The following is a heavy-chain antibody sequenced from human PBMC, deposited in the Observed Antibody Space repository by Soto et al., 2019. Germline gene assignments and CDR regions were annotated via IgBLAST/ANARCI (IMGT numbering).Heavy chain of an antibody. CDR2: IYHSGST. J-gene: IGHJ4*02. D-gene: IGHD6-19*01. CDR1: GFSISSGFY. V-gene: IGHV4-38-2*01. Sequence: PSETLSLICGVSGFSISSGFYWGWLRQPPGKGLEWIGTIYHSGSTFYNPSLKSRVTISVDTSKNQFSMKLSSVTAADTALYYCARVDRSDWTPNFFDSWGQGALVTVSS. CDR3: ARVDRSDWTPNFFDS.